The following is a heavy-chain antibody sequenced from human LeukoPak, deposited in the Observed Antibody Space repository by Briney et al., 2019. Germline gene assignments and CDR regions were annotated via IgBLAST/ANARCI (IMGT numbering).Heavy chain of an antibody. CDR2: INPNSGDT. J-gene: IGHJ3*02. D-gene: IGHD3-22*01. CDR3: ARTLVVINDAFDI. CDR1: GYTFTGYY. V-gene: IGHV1-2*02. Sequence: ASVKVSCTTSGYTFTGYYIHWVRQAPGQGLEWMGWINPNSGDTNYAQKFQGRVSMTGDTSISTAYMELSRLRSDDTAVYYCARTLVVINDAFDIWGQGTMVTVSS.